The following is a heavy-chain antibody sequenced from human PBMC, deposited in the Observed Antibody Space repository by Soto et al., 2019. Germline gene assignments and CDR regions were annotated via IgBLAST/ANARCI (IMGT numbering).Heavy chain of an antibody. CDR1: GFSLSTSGVG. Sequence: QITLKESGPTLVKPTQTLTLTCTFSGFSLSTSGVGVGWIRQPPGKALEWLALIYWDDDKRYSPSLKSRLTIXKXXSKNQVVLTMTNMDPVDTATYYCALSSGWYVGLDYWGQGTLVTVSS. V-gene: IGHV2-5*02. D-gene: IGHD6-19*01. CDR3: ALSSGWYVGLDY. CDR2: IYWDDDK. J-gene: IGHJ4*02.